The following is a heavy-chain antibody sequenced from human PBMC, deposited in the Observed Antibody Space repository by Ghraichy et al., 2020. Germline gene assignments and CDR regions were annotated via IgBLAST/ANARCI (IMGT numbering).Heavy chain of an antibody. CDR3: ARDGGDYGAYNWFDP. V-gene: IGHV4-61*08. D-gene: IGHD4-17*01. CDR2: LYYSGST. CDR1: GGSVSSGDYY. J-gene: IGHJ5*02. Sequence: SETLSLTCTVSGGSVSSGDYYWSWIRQPPGKGLEWIGYLYYSGSTNYNPSLKSRGSISVDTSKNQFSLKLSSVTAADTAVYYCARDGGDYGAYNWFDPWGQGTLVTVLS.